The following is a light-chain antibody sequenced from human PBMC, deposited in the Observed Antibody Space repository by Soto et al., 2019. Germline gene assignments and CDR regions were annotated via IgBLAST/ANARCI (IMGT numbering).Light chain of an antibody. CDR2: GAS. CDR3: QQYNNWPPYT. Sequence: EIVMTQXPATLSVSPGERATLSCRASQSVSNNLAWYQQKPGQAPRLLIYGASTRATGIPARFSGSGSGTEFTLTISSLQSEDFAVYYCQQYNNWPPYTFGQGTKLEIK. CDR1: QSVSNN. J-gene: IGKJ2*01. V-gene: IGKV3-15*01.